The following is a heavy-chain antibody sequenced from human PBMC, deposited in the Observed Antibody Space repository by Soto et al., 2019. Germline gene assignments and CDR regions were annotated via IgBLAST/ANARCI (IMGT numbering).Heavy chain of an antibody. CDR1: GFTFSSYG. J-gene: IGHJ3*02. CDR3: ARDPLMPNYYDSSGDAFDI. V-gene: IGHV3-33*01. CDR2: IWYDGSNK. D-gene: IGHD3-22*01. Sequence: QVQLVESGGGVVQPVRSLRLSCAASGFTFSSYGMHWVRQAPGKGLEWVAVIWYDGSNKYYADSVKGRFTISRDNSKNTLYLQMNSLRAEDTAVYYCARDPLMPNYYDSSGDAFDIWGQGTMVTVSS.